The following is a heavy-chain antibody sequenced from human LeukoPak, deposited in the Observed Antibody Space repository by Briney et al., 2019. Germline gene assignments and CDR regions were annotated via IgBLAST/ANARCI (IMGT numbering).Heavy chain of an antibody. D-gene: IGHD1-26*01. CDR3: ARGGSYYGSNDY. CDR2: ISAYNGNT. J-gene: IGHJ4*02. Sequence: ASVKVSCKASGYTFTDYYMHWVRQAPGQGLEWMGWISAYNGNTNYAQKLQGRVTMTTDTSTSTAYMELRSLRSDDTAVYYCARGGSYYGSNDYWGQGTLVTVSS. V-gene: IGHV1-18*04. CDR1: GYTFTDYY.